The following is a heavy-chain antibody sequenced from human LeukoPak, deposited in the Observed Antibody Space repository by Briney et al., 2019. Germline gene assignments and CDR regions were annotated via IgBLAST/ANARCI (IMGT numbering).Heavy chain of an antibody. CDR2: INHSGST. CDR3: ARGQRGYSYAINWFDP. Sequence: SETLFLTCAVYGGSFSGYYWSWIRQPPGKGLEWIGEINHSGSTNYNPSLKSRVTISVDTSKNQFSLKLSSVTAADTAVYYCARGQRGYSYAINWFDPWGQGTLVTVSS. D-gene: IGHD5-18*01. J-gene: IGHJ5*02. V-gene: IGHV4-34*01. CDR1: GGSFSGYY.